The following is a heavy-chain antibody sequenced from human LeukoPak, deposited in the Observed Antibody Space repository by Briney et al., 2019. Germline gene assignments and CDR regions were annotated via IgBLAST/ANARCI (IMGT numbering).Heavy chain of an antibody. CDR3: ARGEGRYSLYGMDV. V-gene: IGHV3-11*01. J-gene: IGHJ6*02. CDR2: ISSSGSTI. Sequence: GGSLRLSCVACGFTFSDYYMSWIRQAPGRGLEWVSYISSSGSTIYYADSLKGRFTISRDNAKNSLYLQMNSLRAEDTAVYYCARGEGRYSLYGMDVWGQGTTVTVSS. CDR1: GFTFSDYY. D-gene: IGHD5-18*01.